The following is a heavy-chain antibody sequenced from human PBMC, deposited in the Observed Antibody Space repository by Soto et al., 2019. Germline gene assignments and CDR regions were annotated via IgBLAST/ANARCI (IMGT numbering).Heavy chain of an antibody. CDR3: AHGQRGYDSFNWFDP. Sequence: SGPTLVNPTQPLTLTCTFSGFSLSTSGVGVGWIRQPPGKALEWLALIYWDDDKRYSPSLKSRLTITKDTSKNQVVLTMTNMDPVDTATYYCAHGQRGYDSFNWFDPWGQGTLVTVSS. CDR1: GFSLSTSGVG. D-gene: IGHD5-12*01. CDR2: IYWDDDK. J-gene: IGHJ5*02. V-gene: IGHV2-5*02.